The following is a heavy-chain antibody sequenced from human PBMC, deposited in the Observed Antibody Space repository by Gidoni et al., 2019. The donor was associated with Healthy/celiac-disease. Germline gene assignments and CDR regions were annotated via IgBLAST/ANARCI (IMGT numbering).Heavy chain of an antibody. D-gene: IGHD6-13*01. CDR3: ARSTPGIAAAGSFDY. CDR1: GFTVSSNY. CDR2: IYSGGST. J-gene: IGHJ4*02. Sequence: EVQLVESGGGLVQPGGSLRLSCAASGFTVSSNYMSWVRQAPGKGLEWVSVIYSGGSTYYADSVKGRFTISRDNSKNTLYLQMNSLRAEDTAVYYCARSTPGIAAAGSFDYWGQGTLVTVSS. V-gene: IGHV3-66*01.